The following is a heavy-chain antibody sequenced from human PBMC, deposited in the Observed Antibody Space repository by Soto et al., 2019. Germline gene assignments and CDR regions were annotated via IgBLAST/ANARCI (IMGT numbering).Heavy chain of an antibody. J-gene: IGHJ5*02. CDR1: GFTFSDYA. Sequence: GGSLRLSCVASGFTFSDYAMTWVRQAPGKGLEWVSVISATGATTYYADSVRGRFTISRDNSKNTLYLQMNSLRAEDTAVYYCAKDVNYYDIRGFPPPNNWFDPWGQGTLVTVSS. CDR2: ISATGATT. CDR3: AKDVNYYDIRGFPPPNNWFDP. V-gene: IGHV3-23*01. D-gene: IGHD3-22*01.